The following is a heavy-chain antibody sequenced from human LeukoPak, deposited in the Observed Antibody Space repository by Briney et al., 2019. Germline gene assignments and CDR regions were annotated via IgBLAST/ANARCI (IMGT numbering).Heavy chain of an antibody. CDR2: IYYSGST. Sequence: PSETLSLTCTVSGGSISSYYWSWLRQPPGKGLEWLGFIYYSGSTHYKSSLKSRVTTSVDTSKNQFSLRLSSVTAADTAVYYCARHSGSSPHYFDYWGQGTLVTVSS. CDR3: ARHSGSSPHYFDY. CDR1: GGSISSYY. D-gene: IGHD1-26*01. V-gene: IGHV4-59*08. J-gene: IGHJ4*02.